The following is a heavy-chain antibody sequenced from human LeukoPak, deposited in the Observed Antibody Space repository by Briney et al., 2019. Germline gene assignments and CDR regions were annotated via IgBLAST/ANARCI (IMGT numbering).Heavy chain of an antibody. CDR3: ATATQPRGYFLH. CDR2: ISVNSGGT. J-gene: IGHJ1*01. Sequence: ASVKVSCKASGYTFTTYSLAWVRQAPGQSLEWMGWISVNSGGTNYAQSFQDRVTSTRDTSTNTAYLELRSLRSDDTAIIYCATATQPRGYFLHWGQGTLVTVSS. CDR1: GYTFTTYS. V-gene: IGHV1-18*01. D-gene: IGHD2-2*01.